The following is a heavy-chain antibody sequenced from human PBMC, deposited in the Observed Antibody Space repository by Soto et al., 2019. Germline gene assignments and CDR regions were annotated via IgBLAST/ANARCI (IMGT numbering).Heavy chain of an antibody. CDR1: GFTFSSYA. V-gene: IGHV3-23*01. Sequence: EVQLLESGGALVQSGGSLRLSCAVSGFTFSSYAMSWVRQAPGKGLEWVSAISGSGGTTYYADSVKGRFTISRDNSKNTRYLKRNSRRAEDTPVYYWGKDPRLATVTPASFASWGQGTLVTVPS. CDR3: GKDPRLATVTPASFAS. J-gene: IGHJ4*02. CDR2: ISGSGGTT. D-gene: IGHD4-17*01.